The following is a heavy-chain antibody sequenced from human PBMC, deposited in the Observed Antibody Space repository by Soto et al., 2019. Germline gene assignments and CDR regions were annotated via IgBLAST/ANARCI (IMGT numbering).Heavy chain of an antibody. CDR1: GFTFSSYG. CDR3: ARDLGSGYDSGGSFDY. Sequence: GGSLRLSCAASGFTFSSYGMHWVRQAPGKGLEWVAVIWYDGSNKYYADSVKGRFTISRDNSKNTLYLQMNSLRAEDTAVYYCARDLGSGYDSGGSFDYWGQGTLVTVSS. D-gene: IGHD5-12*01. V-gene: IGHV3-33*01. CDR2: IWYDGSNK. J-gene: IGHJ4*02.